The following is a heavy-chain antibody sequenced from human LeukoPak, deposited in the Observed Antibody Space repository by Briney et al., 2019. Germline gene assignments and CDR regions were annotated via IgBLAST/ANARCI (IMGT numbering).Heavy chain of an antibody. CDR3: ARETGLYYFDY. V-gene: IGHV4-30-4*08. J-gene: IGHJ4*02. CDR2: IYYSGST. Sequence: LRLSCAASGFTFSSHAMSWVRQPPGKGLEWIGHIYYSGSTYYNPPLKSRVIISVDTSKNQFSLKLSSVTAADTAVYFCARETGLYYFDYWGQGTLVTVSS. CDR1: GFTFSSHA. D-gene: IGHD1-14*01.